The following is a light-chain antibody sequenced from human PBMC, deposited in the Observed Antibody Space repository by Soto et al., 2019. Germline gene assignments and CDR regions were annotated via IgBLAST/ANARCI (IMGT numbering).Light chain of an antibody. CDR3: PKRGNWPQ. J-gene: IGKJ5*01. CDR1: QTISSW. V-gene: IGKV1-5*01. CDR2: DVS. Sequence: QMTQYPSTLSASVGDRLTISGRASQTISSWLAWYQQKPGEAPKLLIYDVSSLQSGVPSRFSGSGSGTDLTLTISGLEPEDFAIYYCPKRGNWPQVGPGTRLEIK.